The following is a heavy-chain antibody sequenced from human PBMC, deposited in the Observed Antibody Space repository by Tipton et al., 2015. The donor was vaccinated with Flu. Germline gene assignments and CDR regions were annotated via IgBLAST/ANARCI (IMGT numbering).Heavy chain of an antibody. V-gene: IGHV5-51*01. D-gene: IGHD2-21*02. CDR2: IYPGDSDI. CDR3: ARREGGGDYSFDY. CDR1: GYNFAKHW. J-gene: IGHJ4*02. Sequence: QLVQSGVEVKKPGESLKISCKGSGYNFAKHWIGWVRQMPGKGLEWMGIIYPGDSDIIYSQSFQGQVTISADEPITTAYLQWSSLKASDSAIYYCARREGGGDYSFDYWGQGTLVTVSS.